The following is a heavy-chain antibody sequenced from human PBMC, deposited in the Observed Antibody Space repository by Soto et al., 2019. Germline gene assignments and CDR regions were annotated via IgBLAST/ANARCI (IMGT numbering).Heavy chain of an antibody. J-gene: IGHJ5*02. CDR3: ARAQSTTGRTSTHFDP. V-gene: IGHV3-30-3*01. D-gene: IGHD3-10*01. Sequence: GGSLRLSCAASGFAFSNYAMHWVRQAPGKGLEWVAIISYDGSTKFYADSVKGRFTISRDNAKNTVYLHLNSLRGEDTAVYYCARAQSTTGRTSTHFDPWGQGTSVTISS. CDR1: GFAFSNYA. CDR2: ISYDGSTK.